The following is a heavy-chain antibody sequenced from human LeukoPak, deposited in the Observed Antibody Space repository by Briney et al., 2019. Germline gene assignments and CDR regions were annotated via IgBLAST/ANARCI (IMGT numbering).Heavy chain of an antibody. CDR2: INQDGSTK. CDR3: ARDPGSSAFDI. Sequence: GGSLRLSCVASGFSFTISWMGWVRQAPAKGMDFVANINQDGSTKNHLDSVKGRFTVSRDSAKNSLYLQMSSVRVEDTAVYYCARDPGSSAFDIWGQGTMVTVSS. V-gene: IGHV3-7*01. D-gene: IGHD3-10*01. J-gene: IGHJ3*02. CDR1: GFSFTISW.